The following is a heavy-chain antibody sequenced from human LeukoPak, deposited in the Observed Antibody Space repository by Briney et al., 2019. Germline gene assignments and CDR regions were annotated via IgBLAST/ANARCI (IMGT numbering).Heavy chain of an antibody. Sequence: AGGCLRLSCAAYGFRFNDYAMNWVRQAPGKGREWVAAISTSSRRSIYGDSGKGRFTVSRANCKTTLYLQMDSLRADDTAVYYCAKDLKGLGDVRMYFDVWGGGTLVRVSS. D-gene: IGHD1-14*01. J-gene: IGHJ2*01. CDR2: ISTSSRRS. CDR3: AKDLKGLGDVRMYFDV. CDR1: GFRFNDYA. V-gene: IGHV3-23*01.